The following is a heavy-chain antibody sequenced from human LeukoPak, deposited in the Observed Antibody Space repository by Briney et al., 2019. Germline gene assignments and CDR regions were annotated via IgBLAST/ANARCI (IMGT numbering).Heavy chain of an antibody. J-gene: IGHJ4*02. CDR3: ARDGRYGDYGVGSNLDY. CDR1: GGSFSGYY. Sequence: SETLSLTCAVYGGSFSGYYWSWIRQPPGKGLEWIGEINHSGSTNYNPSLKSRVTISVDTSKNQFSLKLSSVTAADTAVYYCARDGRYGDYGVGSNLDYWGQGTLVTVSS. V-gene: IGHV4-34*01. CDR2: INHSGST. D-gene: IGHD4-17*01.